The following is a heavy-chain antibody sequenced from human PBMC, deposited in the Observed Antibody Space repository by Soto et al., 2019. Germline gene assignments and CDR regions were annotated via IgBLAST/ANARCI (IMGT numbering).Heavy chain of an antibody. CDR3: ASDIVPYYGMDV. D-gene: IGHD2-8*01. CDR2: ISSSSSTI. V-gene: IGHV3-48*02. Sequence: LRLSCAASGFTFSSYSMNWVRQAPGKGLEWVSYISSSSSTIYYADSVKGRFTISRDNAKNSLYLQMNSLRDEDTAVYYCASDIVPYYGMDVWGQGTTVTVSS. J-gene: IGHJ6*02. CDR1: GFTFSSYS.